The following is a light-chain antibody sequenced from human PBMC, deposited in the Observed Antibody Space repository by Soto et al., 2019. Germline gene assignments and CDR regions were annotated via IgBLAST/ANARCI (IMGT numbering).Light chain of an antibody. Sequence: EIVLTQSPGTLSLSPGERATLSCRASQSVSSNYLAWYQHKPGQPPKPLIYWASTRESGVPDRFTGSGSGTDFTLTISSLQAEDVAIYYCQQYYSNPKTFGQGTKVEI. CDR2: WAS. CDR1: QSVSSNY. CDR3: QQYYSNPKT. V-gene: IGKV3-20*01. J-gene: IGKJ1*01.